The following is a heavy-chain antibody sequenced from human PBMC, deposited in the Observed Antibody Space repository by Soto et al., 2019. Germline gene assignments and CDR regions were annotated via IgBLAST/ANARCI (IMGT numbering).Heavy chain of an antibody. J-gene: IGHJ4*02. V-gene: IGHV3-23*01. CDR1: RFTFSTYA. CDR2: ISGSDGST. CDR3: AKHLHYFDY. Sequence: EVQLLESGGGLVQPGGSLRLSCAASRFTFSTYAMSWVRQAPGKGLEWVSGISGSDGSTYYADSVKGRFTISRDNSKNTLYLQMNSLRAEDTAVYYCAKHLHYFDYWGQGTLVAVSS.